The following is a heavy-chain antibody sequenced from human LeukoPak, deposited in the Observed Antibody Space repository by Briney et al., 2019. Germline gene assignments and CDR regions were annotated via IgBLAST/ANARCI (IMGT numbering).Heavy chain of an antibody. Sequence: PGGSLRLSCAASGFTFSSYWMHWVRHAPGKGLVWVSRINSDGSSTSYADSVKGRFTISRDNAKNTLYLQMNSLRAEDTAVYYCARDRGYCSGGSCLIHYYYYGMDVWGQGTTVTVS. D-gene: IGHD2-15*01. V-gene: IGHV3-74*01. CDR1: GFTFSSYW. CDR2: INSDGSST. CDR3: ARDRGYCSGGSCLIHYYYYGMDV. J-gene: IGHJ6*02.